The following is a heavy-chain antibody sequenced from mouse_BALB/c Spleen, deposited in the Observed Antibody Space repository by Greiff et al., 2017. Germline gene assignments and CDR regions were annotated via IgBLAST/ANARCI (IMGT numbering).Heavy chain of an antibody. D-gene: IGHD2-1*01. V-gene: IGHV1-69*02. CDR2: IYPSDSYT. Sequence: QVQLQQPGAELVRPGASVKLSCKASGYTFTSYWINWVKQRPGQGLEWIGNIYPSDSYTNYNQKFKDKATLTVDKSSSTAYMQLSSPTSEDSAVYYCTRSSYGNYFDYWGQGTTLTVSS. J-gene: IGHJ2*01. CDR3: TRSSYGNYFDY. CDR1: GYTFTSYW.